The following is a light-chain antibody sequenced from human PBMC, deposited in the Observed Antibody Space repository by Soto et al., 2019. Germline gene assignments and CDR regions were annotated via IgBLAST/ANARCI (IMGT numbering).Light chain of an antibody. CDR3: QTWGTGPAV. J-gene: IGLJ7*01. V-gene: IGLV4-69*01. Sequence: QSVLTQSPSASASLGASVKLTCTLSSGHSSYAIAWHQQQPEKGPRYLMKLNSDGSHSKGDGIPDRFSGSSSGAERYLTISSLQSEDEADYSCQTWGTGPAVFGGGTQLTVL. CDR1: SGHSSYA. CDR2: LNSDGSH.